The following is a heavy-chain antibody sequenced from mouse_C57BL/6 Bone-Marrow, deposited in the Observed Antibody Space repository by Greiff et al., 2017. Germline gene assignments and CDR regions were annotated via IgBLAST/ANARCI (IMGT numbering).Heavy chain of an antibody. CDR2: IDPENGDT. Sequence: VQLQQSGAELVRPGASVKLSCTASGFNIKDDYMHWVKQRPEQGLEWIGWIDPENGDTEYASKFQGKATITADTPSTTAYLQLSSLTSEDTAVYYCTTGYLRYFDYWGQGTTLTVSS. J-gene: IGHJ2*01. CDR3: TTGYLRYFDY. V-gene: IGHV14-4*01. CDR1: GFNIKDDY. D-gene: IGHD2-2*01.